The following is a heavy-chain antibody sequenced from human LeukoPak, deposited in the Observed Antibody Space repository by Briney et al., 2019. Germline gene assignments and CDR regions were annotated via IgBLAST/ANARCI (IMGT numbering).Heavy chain of an antibody. CDR2: MSGSGGST. D-gene: IGHD6-13*01. Sequence: GGSLRLSCAASGFTFSSYAMSWVRQAPWKGLDWVSAMSGSGGSTSYADSVKGRFTISRDNSKNTLYLQMNSLRAEDTAVYYCAKAWTPSSYNDFDIWGQGTMVTVSS. J-gene: IGHJ3*02. CDR3: AKAWTPSSYNDFDI. V-gene: IGHV3-23*01. CDR1: GFTFSSYA.